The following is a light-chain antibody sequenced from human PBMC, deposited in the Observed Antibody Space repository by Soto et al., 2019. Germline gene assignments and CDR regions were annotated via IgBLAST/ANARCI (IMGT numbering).Light chain of an antibody. J-gene: IGKJ1*01. V-gene: IGKV1-5*03. CDR1: QNINTW. Sequence: DIQITQSPSTLSASVGDRVTMTCRASQNINTWLAWYQQKPGKGPTLLIYRASRLESGVPSRFSGSGSGTEFALTISSLQPADFATYYCQQYETYSWTFGQGTKVDIK. CDR2: RAS. CDR3: QQYETYSWT.